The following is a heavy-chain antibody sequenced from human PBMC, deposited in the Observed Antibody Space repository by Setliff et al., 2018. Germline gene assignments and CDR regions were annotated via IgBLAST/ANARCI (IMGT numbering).Heavy chain of an antibody. J-gene: IGHJ3*02. CDR1: CYAFSDYG. D-gene: IGHD1-26*01. Sequence: ASVKVSCKASCYAFSDYGVTWVRQAPGQGLEWVGWISPHTGNTYYAPNFEGRVSLTTDTSTSTAYMELRSLRSDDTAVYYCARAGRIVGVNDAFDIWGQGTTVTVSS. CDR2: ISPHTGNT. CDR3: ARAGRIVGVNDAFDI. V-gene: IGHV1-18*01.